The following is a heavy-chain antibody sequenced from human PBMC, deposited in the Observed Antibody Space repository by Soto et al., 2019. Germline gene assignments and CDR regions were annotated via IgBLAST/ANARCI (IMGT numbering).Heavy chain of an antibody. CDR1: GGSFSSVGYY. CDR2: IYYGGST. CDR3: ARSVFP. V-gene: IGHV4-31*03. Sequence: QVQLQESGPGLVEPSQTLSLTGTVSGGSFSSVGYYWSRSRQHPGKGLEWIGYIYYGGSTYYSPSLKSRVTISVDTSKNQFSLKLSSVTAADTAVYYCARSVFPWGQGTLVTVSS. J-gene: IGHJ5*02.